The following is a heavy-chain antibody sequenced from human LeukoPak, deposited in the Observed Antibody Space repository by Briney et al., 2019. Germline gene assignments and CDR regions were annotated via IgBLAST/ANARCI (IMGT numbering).Heavy chain of an antibody. D-gene: IGHD2-15*01. CDR2: ISGSDGTT. CDR1: GFTFSSYA. CDR3: AKASWSVVYYFDY. Sequence: GGSQRLSCAASGFTFSSYAMSWVRQAPGKGLEWVSSISGSDGTTYYADSVKGRFTISRDNSKNTLYLQMNSLRAEDTAVYYCAKASWSVVYYFDYWGQGTLVTVSS. V-gene: IGHV3-23*01. J-gene: IGHJ4*02.